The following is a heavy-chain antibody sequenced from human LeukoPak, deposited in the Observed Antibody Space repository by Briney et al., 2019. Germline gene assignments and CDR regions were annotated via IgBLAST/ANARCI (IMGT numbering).Heavy chain of an antibody. D-gene: IGHD4-17*01. CDR2: IYYTGST. V-gene: IGHV4-39*07. J-gene: IGHJ2*01. CDR3: ARDRGDYGPNWYFDL. Sequence: PSETLSLTCAVSGASISGSGYYLGWIRQPPGKGLEWIGNIYYTGSTYYNASLQSRVTISIDTSKNQFSLKLSSVTAADTAVYYCARDRGDYGPNWYFDLWGRGTLVTVSS. CDR1: GASISGSGYY.